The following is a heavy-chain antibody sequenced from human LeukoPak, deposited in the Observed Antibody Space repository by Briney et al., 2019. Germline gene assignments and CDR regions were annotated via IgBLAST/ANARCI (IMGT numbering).Heavy chain of an antibody. D-gene: IGHD5-12*01. CDR1: GFTFSSCA. CDR3: AKDLYGYVSNWFDP. V-gene: IGHV3-23*01. CDR2: ISGSGGST. J-gene: IGHJ5*02. Sequence: PGGSLRLSCAASGFTFSSCAMSWVRQAPGKELEWVSAISGSGGSTYYADSVKGRFTISRDNSKNTLYLHMNSLRAEDTAVYYCAKDLYGYVSNWFDPWGQGTLVTVSS.